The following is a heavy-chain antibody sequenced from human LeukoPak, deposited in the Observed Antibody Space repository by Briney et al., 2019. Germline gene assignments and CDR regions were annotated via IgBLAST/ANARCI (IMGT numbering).Heavy chain of an antibody. D-gene: IGHD2-2*02. Sequence: PLASVKVSCKASGYTFANFGITWVRQAPGQGLEWMGWISVYNGNTNYAQSLQGRVTLTTDTSTSTAYMELRSLRSDDTALYYCARTCSSSSCYMVHWGQGTLVTVSS. CDR2: ISVYNGNT. CDR3: ARTCSSSSCYMVH. J-gene: IGHJ4*02. CDR1: GYTFANFG. V-gene: IGHV1-18*01.